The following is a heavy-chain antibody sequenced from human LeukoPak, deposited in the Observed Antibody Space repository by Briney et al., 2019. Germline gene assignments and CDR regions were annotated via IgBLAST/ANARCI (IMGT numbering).Heavy chain of an antibody. CDR2: INPNSGGT. CDR3: ARARIVIVPAEGD. J-gene: IGHJ4*02. CDR1: GYTFTNFY. D-gene: IGHD2-2*01. V-gene: IGHV1-2*02. Sequence: ASVKVSCKASGYTFTNFYMHWVRQAPGQALEWMGWINPNSGGTNYAQKFQGRVTVTRDTSIRTVYMELSRLTSDDTAVYYCARARIVIVPAEGDWGQGTLVTVSS.